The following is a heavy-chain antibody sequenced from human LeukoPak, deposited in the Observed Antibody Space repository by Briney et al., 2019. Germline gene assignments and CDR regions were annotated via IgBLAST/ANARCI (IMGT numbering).Heavy chain of an antibody. CDR2: IGPYNGYT. CDR3: VREKYCSGDTCYSGAIDS. Sequence: GASVKVSCKASGYIFTNYGIGWVRQAPGQGLEWMGWIGPYNGYTNYAQKLQGRVTLTTDTSTSTAYMDLRSLRSDDTAVYYCVREKYCSGDTCYSGAIDSWGQGTLVTVSS. CDR1: GYIFTNYG. J-gene: IGHJ4*02. D-gene: IGHD2-15*01. V-gene: IGHV1-18*01.